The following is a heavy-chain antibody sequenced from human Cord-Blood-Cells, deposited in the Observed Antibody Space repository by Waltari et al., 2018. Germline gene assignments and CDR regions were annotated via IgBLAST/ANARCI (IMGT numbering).Heavy chain of an antibody. J-gene: IGHJ4*02. V-gene: IGHV1-8*01. CDR3: ALGYSSSWYYDY. CDR2: MNPNSGNT. Sequence: QVQLVQSGAEVKKPGASVKVSCKAYGYTLTSYDINWVRQATGQGLEWMGWMNPNSGNTGYAQKFQGRVTMTRNTSISTAYMELSSLRSEDTAVYYCALGYSSSWYYDYWGQGTLVTVSS. D-gene: IGHD6-13*01. CDR1: GYTLTSYD.